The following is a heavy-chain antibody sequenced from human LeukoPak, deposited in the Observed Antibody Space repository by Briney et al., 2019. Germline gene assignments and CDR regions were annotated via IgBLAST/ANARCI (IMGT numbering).Heavy chain of an antibody. J-gene: IGHJ4*02. D-gene: IGHD3-16*01. CDR2: ISGSGGST. CDR1: GFTFSSYA. V-gene: IGHV3-23*01. Sequence: GGSLRLSCAASGFTFSSYAMSWVRQAPGKGLEWVSGISGSGGSTYYADSVKGRFTISRDNSKNTLYLQMNSLRAEDTAVYYCAKASRDLGYYFDYWGQGTLVTVSS. CDR3: AKASRDLGYYFDY.